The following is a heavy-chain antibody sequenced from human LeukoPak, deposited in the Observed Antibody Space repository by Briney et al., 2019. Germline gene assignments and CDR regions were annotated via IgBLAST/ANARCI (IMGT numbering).Heavy chain of an antibody. D-gene: IGHD2-2*01. J-gene: IGHJ4*02. CDR1: GYTFAGYY. CDR2: INPNSGGT. Sequence: AASVKVSCKASGYTFAGYYMHWVRQAPGQGLEWMGWINPNSGGTNYAQKFQGRVTMTRDTSISTAYMELSRLRSDDTAVYYCARSLPWFGVPAAIFFDYWGQGTLVTVSS. V-gene: IGHV1-2*02. CDR3: ARSLPWFGVPAAIFFDY.